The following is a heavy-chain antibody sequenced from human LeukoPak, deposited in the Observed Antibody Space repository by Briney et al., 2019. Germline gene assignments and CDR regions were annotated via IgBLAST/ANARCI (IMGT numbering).Heavy chain of an antibody. CDR3: ARGSYSVDY. V-gene: IGHV4-59*01. CDR2: IYYSGST. D-gene: IGHD1-26*01. Sequence: SETLSLTCTVSGGSISSYYWSWIRQPPGKGLEWIGYIYYSGSTNHNPSLKSRVTISVDRSKNQFSLKLSSVTAADTAVYYCARGSYSVDYWGQGTLVTVSS. J-gene: IGHJ4*02. CDR1: GGSISSYY.